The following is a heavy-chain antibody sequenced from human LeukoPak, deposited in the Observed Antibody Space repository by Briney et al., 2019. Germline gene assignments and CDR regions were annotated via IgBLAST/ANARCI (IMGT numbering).Heavy chain of an antibody. CDR3: ARESQGSSSWHNWFDP. J-gene: IGHJ5*02. CDR2: ISAYNGNT. CDR1: GYTFTSYG. D-gene: IGHD6-13*01. Sequence: GASVKVSCKASGYTFTSYGISWVRRAPGQGLEWMGWISAYNGNTNYAQKLQGRVTMTTDTSTSTAYMELRSLRSDDTAVYYCARESQGSSSWHNWFDPWGQGTLVTVSS. V-gene: IGHV1-18*01.